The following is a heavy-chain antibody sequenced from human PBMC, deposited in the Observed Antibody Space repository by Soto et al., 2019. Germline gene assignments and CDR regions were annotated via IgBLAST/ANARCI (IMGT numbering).Heavy chain of an antibody. J-gene: IGHJ2*01. D-gene: IGHD3-10*02. CDR2: INAGNGYT. Sequence: QVQLLQSGAEVKKPGASVKVSCKASGYIFTNYAMHWVRQAPGQGLEWMGWINAGNGYTKYSQKSQSRVTITRDTSATTVYMDVTSLRSEDTAVYYCARGAALYVGHWYFDLWGRGTLVTVSS. CDR3: ARGAALYVGHWYFDL. CDR1: GYIFTNYA. V-gene: IGHV1-3*01.